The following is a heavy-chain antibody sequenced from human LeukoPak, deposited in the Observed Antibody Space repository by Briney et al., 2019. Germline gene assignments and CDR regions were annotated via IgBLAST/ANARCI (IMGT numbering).Heavy chain of an antibody. Sequence: GGSLRLSCAASGSTFSDYYMSWVRQAPGKGLEWVSYISSSGSTIYYADSVKGRFTISRDNAKNSLYLQMNSLRAEDTAVYYCARDAFGILTGHSPDYWGQGTLVTVSS. CDR2: ISSSGSTI. D-gene: IGHD3-9*01. CDR3: ARDAFGILTGHSPDY. CDR1: GSTFSDYY. V-gene: IGHV3-11*01. J-gene: IGHJ4*02.